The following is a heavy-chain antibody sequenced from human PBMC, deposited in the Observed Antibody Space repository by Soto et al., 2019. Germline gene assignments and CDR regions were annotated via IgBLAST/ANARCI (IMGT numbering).Heavy chain of an antibody. D-gene: IGHD2-21*02. J-gene: IGHJ6*02. CDR3: ARVNCGGDCYDYYYYGMDV. CDR2: INPSGGST. CDR1: GYTFTSYY. V-gene: IGHV1-46*01. Sequence: ASVKVSCKASGYTFTSYYMHWVRQAPGQGLEWMGIINPSGGSTSYAQKFQGRVTMTRDTSTSTVHMELSSLRSEDTAVYYCARVNCGGDCYDYYYYGMDVWGQGTTVTVSS.